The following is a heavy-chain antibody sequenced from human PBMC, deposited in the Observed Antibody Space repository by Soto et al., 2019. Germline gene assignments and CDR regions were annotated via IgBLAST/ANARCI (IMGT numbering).Heavy chain of an antibody. Sequence: EVQLVESGGGLVQPGGSLRLACAASGFSVSDNYMNWVRQAPGKGLEWVSVIFSGGSTYYADSVKGRFTISRHNSEHTLYLQKSRLRVEDTAVYYCKSRDYWGRGTLVTVSS. V-gene: IGHV3-53*04. CDR2: IFSGGST. CDR3: KSRDY. J-gene: IGHJ4*02. CDR1: GFSVSDNY.